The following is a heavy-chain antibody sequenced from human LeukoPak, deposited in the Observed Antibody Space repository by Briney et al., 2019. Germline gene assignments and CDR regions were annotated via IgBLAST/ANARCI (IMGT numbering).Heavy chain of an antibody. Sequence: PGGSLRHSCEASGFTFSSNNIHWVRQAPGKGLEWVAAISSDGNNKWYAVAVKGRFTISRDNSKNTVYLQMNSLRVEDTALYYCAGPGGDRSFDFWGQGSLVTVSS. CDR3: AGPGGDRSFDF. V-gene: IGHV3-30-3*01. CDR2: ISSDGNNK. J-gene: IGHJ5*01. CDR1: GFTFSSNN. D-gene: IGHD2-21*02.